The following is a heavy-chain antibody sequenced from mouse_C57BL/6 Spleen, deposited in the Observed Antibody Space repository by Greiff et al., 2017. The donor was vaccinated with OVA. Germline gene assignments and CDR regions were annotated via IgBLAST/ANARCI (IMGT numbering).Heavy chain of an antibody. V-gene: IGHV3-1*01. CDR1: GYSITSGYD. CDR2: ISYSGST. J-gene: IGHJ1*03. D-gene: IGHD1-1*01. Sequence: EVKLVESGPGMVKPSQSLSLTCTVTGYSITSGYDWHWIRHFPGNKLEWMGYISYSGSTNYNPSLKSRISITHDKSKNHFFLKLNSVTTKDTATYYCARSACYYGSSYPSYWYFGVWGTGTTVTVSS. CDR3: ARSACYYGSSYPSYWYFGV.